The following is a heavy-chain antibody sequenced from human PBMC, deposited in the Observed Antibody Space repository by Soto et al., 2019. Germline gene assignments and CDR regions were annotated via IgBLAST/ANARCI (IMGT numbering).Heavy chain of an antibody. CDR1: GIMFGQYG. Sequence: GGSLRLSCAASGIMFGQYGMNWVRLAPGKGLEWVSVVGLSGASTFYADSVRGRFSISRDNSENSLHLQMNNLRAADTAVYFCARSYYYDSTAYYRSFDYWGPGTLVTVSS. D-gene: IGHD3-22*01. J-gene: IGHJ4*02. CDR3: ARSYYYDSTAYYRSFDY. CDR2: VGLSGAST. V-gene: IGHV3-23*01.